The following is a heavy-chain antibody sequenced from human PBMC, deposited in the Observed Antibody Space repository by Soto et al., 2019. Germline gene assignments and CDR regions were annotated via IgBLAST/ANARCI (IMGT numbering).Heavy chain of an antibody. Sequence: GGSLRLSCAASGFTFSTYAMTWVRQAPRKGLEWVSGISGSGGSTYYADSVKGRFTISRDNSNNTLYLQVNSLRAEDTAVYYCAKGPHFDFWSGYSHYFDYWGQGTLVTVSS. CDR2: ISGSGGST. V-gene: IGHV3-23*01. CDR3: AKGPHFDFWSGYSHYFDY. CDR1: GFTFSTYA. D-gene: IGHD3-3*01. J-gene: IGHJ4*02.